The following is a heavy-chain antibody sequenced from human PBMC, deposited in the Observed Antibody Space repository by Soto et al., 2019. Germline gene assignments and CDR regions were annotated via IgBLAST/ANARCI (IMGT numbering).Heavy chain of an antibody. CDR1: GYTFTGYY. D-gene: IGHD3-10*01. V-gene: IGHV1-2*04. CDR2: INPNSGGT. Sequence: GASVKVSCKASGYTFTGYYMHWVRQAPGQGLEWMGWINPNSGGTNYAQKFQGWVTMTRDTSISTAYMELSRLRSDDTAVYYCARIRGMGEDYPTSAFDIWGQGTMVTVSS. J-gene: IGHJ3*02. CDR3: ARIRGMGEDYPTSAFDI.